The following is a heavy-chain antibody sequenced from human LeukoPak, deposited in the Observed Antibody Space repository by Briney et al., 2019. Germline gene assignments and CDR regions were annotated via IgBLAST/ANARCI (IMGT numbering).Heavy chain of an antibody. CDR1: GFTFDDYA. CDR2: ISWNSDSI. CDR3: AKDPSGRGSLPQDY. Sequence: GGSLRLSCAASGFTFDDYAMHWVRQPPGEGLEWVSGISWNSDSIGYADSVKGRFTISRDNAKNSLYLQMNSLRTEDTALYYCAKDPSGRGSLPQDYWGQGTLVTVSS. D-gene: IGHD3-10*01. V-gene: IGHV3-9*01. J-gene: IGHJ4*02.